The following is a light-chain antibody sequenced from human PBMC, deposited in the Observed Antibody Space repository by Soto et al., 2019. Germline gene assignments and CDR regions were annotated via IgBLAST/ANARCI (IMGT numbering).Light chain of an antibody. Sequence: IAMTQSPATLSVSPGDRDTLSCRTSQSGSSNYLAGFQQKPGQAPSLLIYGASNRATGIPHRFSGSASVTDCTLTISRLEPEDFAVYYCQQDGSSPLITFGQGTRLDIK. J-gene: IGKJ5*01. CDR3: QQDGSSPLIT. V-gene: IGKV3-20*01. CDR2: GAS. CDR1: QSGSSNY.